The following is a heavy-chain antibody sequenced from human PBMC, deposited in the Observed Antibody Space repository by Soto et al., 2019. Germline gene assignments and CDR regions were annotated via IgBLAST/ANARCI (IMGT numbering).Heavy chain of an antibody. D-gene: IGHD1-7*01. Sequence: GGSLRLSCAASGFTFSSYSMNRVRQAPGKGLEWVSYISSSSSTIYYADSVKGRFTISRDNAKNSLYLQMNSLRAEDTAVYYCARGEGDWNYENYYYMDVWGKGTTVTVSS. CDR1: GFTFSSYS. CDR3: ARGEGDWNYENYYYMDV. CDR2: ISSSSSTI. J-gene: IGHJ6*03. V-gene: IGHV3-48*01.